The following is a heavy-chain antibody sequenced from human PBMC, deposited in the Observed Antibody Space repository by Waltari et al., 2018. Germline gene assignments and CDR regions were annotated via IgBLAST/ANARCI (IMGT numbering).Heavy chain of an antibody. CDR1: GYSISSGYY. J-gene: IGHJ4*02. V-gene: IGHV4-38-2*01. Sequence: QVQMQESGPGLVKPSETLSLTCAVSGYSISSGYYWGWIRQPPGKGLEWIGRIDHSGSTYYNPSLKSRVTISVDTSKNQFSLKLSSVTAADTAVYYCASATGGFDYWGQGPLVTVSS. CDR3: ASATGGFDY. CDR2: IDHSGST. D-gene: IGHD7-27*01.